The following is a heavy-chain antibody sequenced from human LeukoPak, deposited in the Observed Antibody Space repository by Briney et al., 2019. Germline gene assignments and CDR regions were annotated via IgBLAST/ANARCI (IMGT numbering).Heavy chain of an antibody. D-gene: IGHD6-6*01. Sequence: GGSLRLSCAASGFTFDDYGMHWVRQAPGKGLEWVSGISWNSGNIDYADSVKGRFTISRDNAKNSLYLQMNSLRAEDTAVYYCASAGGDSRSPLPFYYWGQGTLVTVSS. CDR3: ASAGGDSRSPLPFYY. J-gene: IGHJ4*02. V-gene: IGHV3-9*01. CDR1: GFTFDDYG. CDR2: ISWNSGNI.